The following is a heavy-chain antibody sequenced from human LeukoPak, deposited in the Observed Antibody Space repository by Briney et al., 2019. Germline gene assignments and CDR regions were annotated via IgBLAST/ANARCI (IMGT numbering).Heavy chain of an antibody. D-gene: IGHD1-26*01. CDR1: YA. V-gene: IGHV3-23*01. Sequence: YAMSWVRQAPGKGLEWVSAISGSGGSTYYADSVKGRFTISRDNSKNTLYLQMNSLRAEDTAVYYCAKKSATVFDYWGQGTLVTVSS. J-gene: IGHJ4*02. CDR3: AKKSATVFDY. CDR2: ISGSGGST.